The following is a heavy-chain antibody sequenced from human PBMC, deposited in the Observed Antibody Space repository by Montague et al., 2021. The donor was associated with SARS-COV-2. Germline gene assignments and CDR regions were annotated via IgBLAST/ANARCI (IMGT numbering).Heavy chain of an antibody. J-gene: IGHJ4*02. V-gene: IGHV4-61*09. D-gene: IGHD3-16*01. CDR1: GASISRGLFY. Sequence: TLSLTCTLSGASISRGLFYWSWIRQPAGNGLEWIGHVYSSGSTNYNPSLESRVTISADTSKNLFSLKLGSVTAADTAVYFCARYPALSSGLWGFDYWGQGLQVPVSS. CDR2: VYSSGST. CDR3: ARYPALSSGLWGFDY.